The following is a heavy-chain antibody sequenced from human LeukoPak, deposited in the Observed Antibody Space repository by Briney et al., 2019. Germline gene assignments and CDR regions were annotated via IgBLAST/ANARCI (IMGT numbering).Heavy chain of an antibody. CDR2: ISGSGGST. V-gene: IGHV3-23*01. D-gene: IGHD2-21*01. Sequence: WGSLRLSCAASGFTFSSYGMSWVRQVPGKGLEWVSAISGSGGSTYYADSVKGRFTISRDNSKNTLYLRMNSLRAEDTAVYYCAKSMVNRFDYWGQGTLVTVSS. CDR1: GFTFSSYG. CDR3: AKSMVNRFDY. J-gene: IGHJ4*02.